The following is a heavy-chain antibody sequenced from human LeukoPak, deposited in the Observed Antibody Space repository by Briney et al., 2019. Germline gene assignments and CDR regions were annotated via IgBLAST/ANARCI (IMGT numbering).Heavy chain of an antibody. CDR2: ISYDGSNK. CDR1: GFTFSSYA. D-gene: IGHD2-15*01. J-gene: IGHJ3*02. CDR3: ARYCSGGSCYPTDAFDI. Sequence: PGRSLRLSCAASGFTFSSYAMHWVRQAPGKGLEWVAVISYDGSNKYYADSVKGRFTISRDNSKNTLYLQMNSLRAEDTAVYYCARYCSGGSCYPTDAFDIWGQGTMVTVSS. V-gene: IGHV3-30*04.